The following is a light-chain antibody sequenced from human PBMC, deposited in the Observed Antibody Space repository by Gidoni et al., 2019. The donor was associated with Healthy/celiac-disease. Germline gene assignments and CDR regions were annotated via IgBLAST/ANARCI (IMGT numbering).Light chain of an antibody. CDR2: DAS. J-gene: IGKJ4*01. Sequence: EIGLTQSPATLSLSPGERATLSCRASQSVSSYLAWYQQKPGKAPRLLLDDASNRATGIPARFSGSGSGTDFTLTNSSLEPEDFAVYYCQQRSNWPPLTFXGXTKVEIK. CDR1: QSVSSY. V-gene: IGKV3-11*01. CDR3: QQRSNWPPLT.